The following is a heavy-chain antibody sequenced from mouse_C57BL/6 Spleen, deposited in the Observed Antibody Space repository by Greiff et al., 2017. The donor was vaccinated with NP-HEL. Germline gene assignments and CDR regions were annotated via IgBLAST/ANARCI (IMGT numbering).Heavy chain of an antibody. CDR3: ARWGYDYGGGFAY. J-gene: IGHJ3*01. CDR1: GYTFTDYY. V-gene: IGHV1-19*01. CDR2: INPYNGGT. Sequence: EVQLQQSGPVLVKPGASVKMSCKASGYTFTDYYMNWVKQSHGKSLEWIGVINPYNGGTSYNQKFKGKATLTVDKSSSTAYMELNSLTSEDSAVYDCARWGYDYGGGFAYWGQGTLVTVSA. D-gene: IGHD2-4*01.